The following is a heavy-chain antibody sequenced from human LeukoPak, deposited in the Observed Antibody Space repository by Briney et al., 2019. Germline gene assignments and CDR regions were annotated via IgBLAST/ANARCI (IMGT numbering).Heavy chain of an antibody. CDR2: IWSDGTNK. J-gene: IGHJ3*02. Sequence: GGSLRLSCVASGFTFSSHGMHWVRQAPGKGLEWGQVIWSDGTNKYFADSVKGRFTISRDNSKNTLYLQMNSLRAEDTAVYYCARARGSSGYSMGAFEIWGQGTMVTVSS. CDR3: ARARGSSGYSMGAFEI. D-gene: IGHD3-22*01. V-gene: IGHV3-33*01. CDR1: GFTFSSHG.